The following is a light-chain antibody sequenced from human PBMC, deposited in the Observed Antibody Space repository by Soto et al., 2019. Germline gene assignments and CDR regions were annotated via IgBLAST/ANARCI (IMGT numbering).Light chain of an antibody. CDR2: DAS. CDR3: QQYYTYWHM. V-gene: IGKV1-5*01. Sequence: EIQVTQSPATLSASAGDRAIITCRASQSISDDLAWYQQKPGKAPKLLIYDASNLESGVPSTFSGSGSGTEFTLTISSLQPDDFATYYCQQYYTYWHMFGQGTKVDIK. CDR1: QSISDD. J-gene: IGKJ1*01.